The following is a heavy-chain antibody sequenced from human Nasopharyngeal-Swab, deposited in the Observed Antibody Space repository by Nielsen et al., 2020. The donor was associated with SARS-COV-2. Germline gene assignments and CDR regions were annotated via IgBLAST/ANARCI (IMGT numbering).Heavy chain of an antibody. V-gene: IGHV3-23*01. CDR1: GYTFSNYA. D-gene: IGHD5-18*01. Sequence: GESLKISCTGSGYTFSNYAISWVRQAPGQGLEWVSTVDYDGVRTHYADSVEGRFIISRDNSKNTVYLQIKGLGVEDAAVYYCATWMTAHFDYWGQGTLVT. J-gene: IGHJ4*02. CDR3: ATWMTAHFDY. CDR2: VDYDGVRT.